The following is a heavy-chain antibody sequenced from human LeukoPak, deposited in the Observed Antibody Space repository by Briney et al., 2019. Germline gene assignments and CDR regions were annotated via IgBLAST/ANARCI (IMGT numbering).Heavy chain of an antibody. J-gene: IGHJ4*02. D-gene: IGHD6-13*01. Sequence: PSETLSLTRAVYGGSFSGYYWSWIRQPPGKGLEWIGEINHSGSTNYNPSLKSRVTISVDTSKNQFSLKLSSVTAADTAVYYCARVRFAAAAGKHYFDYWGQGTLVTVSS. CDR1: GGSFSGYY. V-gene: IGHV4-34*01. CDR3: ARVRFAAAAGKHYFDY. CDR2: INHSGST.